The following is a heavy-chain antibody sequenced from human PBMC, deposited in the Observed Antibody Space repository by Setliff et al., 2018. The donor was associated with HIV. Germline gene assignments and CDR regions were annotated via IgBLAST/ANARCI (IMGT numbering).Heavy chain of an antibody. J-gene: IGHJ6*02. V-gene: IGHV3-74*01. D-gene: IGHD3-10*01. CDR1: GFTFTSYW. Sequence: GGSLRLSCAASGFTFTSYWMHWVRQAPGKGLVWVSRINSDGNSTTYADSVKGRFTISRDNSKNTLYLQINSLRAEDTAVYYCARSVIGYYYYGMDVWGRGTLVTVSS. CDR3: ARSVIGYYYYGMDV. CDR2: INSDGNST.